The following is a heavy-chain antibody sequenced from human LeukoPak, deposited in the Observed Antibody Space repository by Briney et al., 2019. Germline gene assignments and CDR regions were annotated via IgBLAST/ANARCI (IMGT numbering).Heavy chain of an antibody. D-gene: IGHD4-17*01. J-gene: IGHJ4*02. V-gene: IGHV3-21*04. CDR1: GFTFSSYS. Sequence: GGSLRLSCAASGFTFSSYSMNWVRQAPGKGLEWVSSISSSSSYIYYADSVKGRFTISRDNAKNSLYLQMNSLRAEDTAVYYCAKDYGDYDKRGTKPHALDYWGQGALVTVSS. CDR2: ISSSSSYI. CDR3: AKDYGDYDKRGTKPHALDY.